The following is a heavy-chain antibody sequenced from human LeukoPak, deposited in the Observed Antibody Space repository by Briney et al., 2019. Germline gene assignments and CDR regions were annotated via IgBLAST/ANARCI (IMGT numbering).Heavy chain of an antibody. CDR2: INWNGGTT. D-gene: IGHD1-26*01. J-gene: IGHJ3*02. CDR1: GFKFNSHS. V-gene: IGHV3-20*04. Sequence: GGSLRLSCTASGFKFNSHSMNWVRQAPGKGLEWVSSINWNGGTTVYADSVKGRFTISRDNAKNSLYLQMNSLRAEDTALYYCARMRVVWDLDDAFDIWGRGTMVTVSS. CDR3: ARMRVVWDLDDAFDI.